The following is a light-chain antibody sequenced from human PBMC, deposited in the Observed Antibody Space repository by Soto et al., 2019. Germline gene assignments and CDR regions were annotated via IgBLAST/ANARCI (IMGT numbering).Light chain of an antibody. V-gene: IGKV3-15*01. CDR3: QQYDDWPPT. Sequence: EIVLTQSPDTLSVSPGERATLSCRASQSVGNNLAWYQQKPGQAPRLLIFEASTRASGIPVRFSGSESGTEFALTISSLQSEDFAVYYCQQYDDWPPTFGQGTKVEIK. J-gene: IGKJ1*01. CDR1: QSVGNN. CDR2: EAS.